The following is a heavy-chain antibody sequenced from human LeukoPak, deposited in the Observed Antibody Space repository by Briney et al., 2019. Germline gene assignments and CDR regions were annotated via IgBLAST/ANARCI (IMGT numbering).Heavy chain of an antibody. V-gene: IGHV3-33*01. CDR1: GFTFGGYG. CDR2: IAYDGSRA. Sequence: GRSLRLSCAGSGFTFGGYGMHWFRQTPGKGLEWVAVIAYDGSRAFYADSVKGRFTISRDNSRNTMSVQMDDLRAENTAVYYCTRYNNDHFDYWGQGTLVTVSS. CDR3: TRYNNDHFDY. D-gene: IGHD1-14*01. J-gene: IGHJ4*02.